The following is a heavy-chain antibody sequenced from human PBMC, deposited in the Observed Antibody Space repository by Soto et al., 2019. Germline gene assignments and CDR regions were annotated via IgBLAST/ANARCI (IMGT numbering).Heavy chain of an antibody. J-gene: IGHJ4*02. V-gene: IGHV1-69*13. D-gene: IGHD3-22*01. CDR3: ARAGHYYDSSGYAYYFDY. Sequence: SVKVSCKASGGTFSSYAISWVRQAPGQGLEWMGGIIPIFGTANYAQKFKGRVTITADESTSTAYMELSSLRSEDTAVYYCARAGHYYDSSGYAYYFDYWGQGTLVTSPQ. CDR1: GGTFSSYA. CDR2: IIPIFGTA.